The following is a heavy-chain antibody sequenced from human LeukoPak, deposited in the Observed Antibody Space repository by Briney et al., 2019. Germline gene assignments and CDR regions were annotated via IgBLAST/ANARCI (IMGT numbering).Heavy chain of an antibody. Sequence: VSVKVSCKASGYTFTSYGISWVRQAPGQGLEWMGWISAYNGNTNYAQKLQGRVTMTTDTSTSTAYMELRSLRSDDTAVYYCARDASWKAAGGMDVWGQGTTVTVSS. CDR2: ISAYNGNT. CDR3: ARDASWKAAGGMDV. CDR1: GYTFTSYG. V-gene: IGHV1-18*01. J-gene: IGHJ6*02. D-gene: IGHD6-13*01.